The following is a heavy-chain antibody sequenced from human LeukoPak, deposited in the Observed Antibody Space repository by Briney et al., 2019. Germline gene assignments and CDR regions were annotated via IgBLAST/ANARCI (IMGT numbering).Heavy chain of an antibody. CDR2: INPNSGGT. J-gene: IGHJ4*02. D-gene: IGHD1-1*01. CDR3: AKGVTTGTPY. V-gene: IGHV1-2*06. CDR1: GYTFTGYY. Sequence: ASVKVSCKASGYTFTGYYMHWLRQAPGQGLEWMGRINPNSGGTNYAQKFQGRVTMTRDTSISTAYMELTRLTSDDTAVYYCAKGVTTGTPYWGQGTLVTVSS.